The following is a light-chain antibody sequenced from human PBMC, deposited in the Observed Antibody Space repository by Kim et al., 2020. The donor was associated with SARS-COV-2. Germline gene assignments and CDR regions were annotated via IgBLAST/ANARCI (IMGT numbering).Light chain of an antibody. CDR1: QSLLHDNGYNF. V-gene: IGKV2-28*01. J-gene: IGKJ4*01. CDR2: LGS. CDR3: MQALQTPPT. Sequence: DIVMTQSPLSLPVTPGEPASISCRSSQSLLHDNGYNFLDWYLQKPGQSPQLLIYLGSNRASGVPDRFRGSGSGTDFTLKIRRVDAQDVGVYYCMQALQTPPTFGGGTKVDIK.